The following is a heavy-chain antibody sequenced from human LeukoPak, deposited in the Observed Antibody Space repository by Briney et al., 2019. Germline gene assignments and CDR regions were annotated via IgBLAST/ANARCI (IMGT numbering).Heavy chain of an antibody. D-gene: IGHD3-9*01. V-gene: IGHV4-34*01. CDR3: ARHGYDILTGYIFDY. CDR1: GGSFSGYY. CDR2: INHSGST. Sequence: KPSETLSLTCAVYGGSFSGYYWSWIRQPPGKGLEWIGEINHSGSTNYNPSLKSRVTISLDTSKNQFSLKLSSVTAADTAVYYCARHGYDILTGYIFDYWGQGTLVTVSS. J-gene: IGHJ4*02.